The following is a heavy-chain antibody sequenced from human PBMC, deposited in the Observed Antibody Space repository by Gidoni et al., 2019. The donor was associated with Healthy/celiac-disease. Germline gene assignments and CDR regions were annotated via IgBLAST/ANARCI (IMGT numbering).Heavy chain of an antibody. D-gene: IGHD2-2*01. CDR2: IYPGDTET. CDR1: GYRFTSYW. V-gene: IGHV5-51*03. CDR3: ASSTMPSPYYDYGMDV. Sequence: EVQLVQSGAEVKKPGESLKISCKGSGYRFTSYWFGWVRQMPGKGLEWMGIIYPGDTETCYSPSFQGLVTISADTASTTAFLQWSSLKASDTAMYYCASSTMPSPYYDYGMDVWGQGTTVTVSS. J-gene: IGHJ6*02.